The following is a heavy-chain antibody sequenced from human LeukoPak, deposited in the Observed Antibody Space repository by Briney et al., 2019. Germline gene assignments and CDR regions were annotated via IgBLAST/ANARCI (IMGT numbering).Heavy chain of an antibody. V-gene: IGHV4-34*01. Sequence: SETLSLTCAVYGGSFSGYYWSWIRQPPGKGLEWIGEINHSGSTNYNPSLKSRVTISVDTSKNQFSLKLSSVTAADTAVYYCARTIIAAAAGTGWAFDTWGQGTMVTVSS. CDR3: ARTIIAAAAGTGWAFDT. D-gene: IGHD6-13*01. J-gene: IGHJ3*02. CDR1: GGSFSGYY. CDR2: INHSGST.